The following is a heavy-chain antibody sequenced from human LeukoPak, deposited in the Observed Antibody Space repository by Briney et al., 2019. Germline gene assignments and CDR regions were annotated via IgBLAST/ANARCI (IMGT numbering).Heavy chain of an antibody. CDR3: ARGPPARRLLLSFNKSVWFDP. CDR1: GFTFTGYY. CDR2: INPNSGGT. Sequence: ASVKVSCKASGFTFTGYYMHWVRQAPGQGLEWMGWINPNSGGTNYAQNFQGRVTMTRDTSIRTAYMELSRLRSDDTAVYYCARGPPARRLLLSFNKSVWFDPWGQGTLVTVSS. V-gene: IGHV1-2*02. J-gene: IGHJ5*02. D-gene: IGHD2-15*01.